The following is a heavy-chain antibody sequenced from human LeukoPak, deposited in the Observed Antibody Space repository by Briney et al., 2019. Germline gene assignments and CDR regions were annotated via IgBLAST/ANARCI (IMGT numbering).Heavy chain of an antibody. CDR3: ARGHYDILAGYYIGY. D-gene: IGHD3-9*01. CDR2: INSDGSST. CDR1: GFTFSNYW. Sequence: GGSLRLSCAASGFTFSNYWMHWVRQAPGKGLVWVSRINSDGSSTSYADSVKGRFTISRDNAENTLYLQMNSLRAEDTAVYYCARGHYDILAGYYIGYWGQGTLVTVSS. J-gene: IGHJ4*02. V-gene: IGHV3-74*01.